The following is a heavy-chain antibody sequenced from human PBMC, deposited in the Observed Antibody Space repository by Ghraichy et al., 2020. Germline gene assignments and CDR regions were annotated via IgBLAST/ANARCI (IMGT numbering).Heavy chain of an antibody. CDR1: GFTFSSYA. CDR2: LIVICLSP. Sequence: GGSLRLSCAASGFTFSSYAMSWVRQAPGNWLAFFSSLIVICLSPYYADSLKGRFTISRDNSKNTLYLQMNSLRSEDKAIYYCAKVHSSGWYQVKSGPFDYWGQGILATGSS. J-gene: IGHJ4*02. D-gene: IGHD6-19*01. CDR3: AKVHSSGWYQVKSGPFDY. V-gene: IGHV3-23*01.